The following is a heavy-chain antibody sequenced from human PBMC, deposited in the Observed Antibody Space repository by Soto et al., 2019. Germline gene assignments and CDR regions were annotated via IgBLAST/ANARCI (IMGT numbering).Heavy chain of an antibody. Sequence: QVQLQESGPGLVKPSQTLSLTCTVSGGSFSGGGYYWSWIRQHPGKGLEWMGYISYRGSTKYKPSLQSRITVAIGTSKNQFSLGLTSVTAADTAIYFCARTSIFGVVLNAFDIWGQGTLVTVSS. CDR3: ARTSIFGVVLNAFDI. V-gene: IGHV4-31*03. J-gene: IGHJ3*02. D-gene: IGHD3-3*01. CDR2: ISYRGST. CDR1: GGSFSGGGYY.